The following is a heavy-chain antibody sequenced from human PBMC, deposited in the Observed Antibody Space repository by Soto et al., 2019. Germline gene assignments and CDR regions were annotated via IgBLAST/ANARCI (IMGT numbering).Heavy chain of an antibody. V-gene: IGHV3-33*08. D-gene: IGHD6-19*01. CDR2: IRNDGSNK. J-gene: IGHJ4*02. Sequence: GGSLRLSCAASGFTFSSYGMHWVRQAPGKGLEWVAVIRNDGSNKYYADSVKGRFTTSRDNAKNTLYLQMNSLRAEDTAVYYCARDLPYRYCTGWYDYWGQGTLVTVSS. CDR3: ARDLPYRYCTGWYDY. CDR1: GFTFSSYG.